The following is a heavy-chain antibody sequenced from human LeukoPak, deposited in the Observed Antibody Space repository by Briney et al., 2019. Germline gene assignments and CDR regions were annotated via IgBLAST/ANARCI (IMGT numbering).Heavy chain of an antibody. D-gene: IGHD6-13*01. CDR2: IYSGGST. V-gene: IGHV3-53*01. CDR3: ARDRYGYSSSWPDAFDI. J-gene: IGHJ3*02. Sequence: PGGSLRLSCAASGFTVSSNYMSWVRQAPGKGLEWVSVIYSGGSTYYADSVKGRFTISRDNAKNSLYLQMNSLRAEDTAVYYCARDRYGYSSSWPDAFDIWGQGTMVTVSS. CDR1: GFTVSSNY.